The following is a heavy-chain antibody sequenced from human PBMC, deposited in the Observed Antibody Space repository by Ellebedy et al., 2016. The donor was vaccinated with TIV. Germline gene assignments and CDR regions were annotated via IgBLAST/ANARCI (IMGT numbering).Heavy chain of an antibody. CDR3: ARAWARSYYRESQY. V-gene: IGHV3-30-3*01. CDR1: GFSFSSYA. D-gene: IGHD3-10*01. Sequence: LSLTCAASGFSFSSYAMHWVRQAPGKGLEWVAVISDDGVNKYYADSVKGRFTISRDNSKNTLNLQMNSLRAEDTAVYYCARAWARSYYRESQYWGQGTLVTVSS. CDR2: ISDDGVNK. J-gene: IGHJ4*02.